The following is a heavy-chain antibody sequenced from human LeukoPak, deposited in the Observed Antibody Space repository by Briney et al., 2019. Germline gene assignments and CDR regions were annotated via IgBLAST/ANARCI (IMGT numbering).Heavy chain of an antibody. Sequence: PSETLSLICSVSGDSISSFYWSWIRQPAGKRLEWIGRIYTTGNTDYNPSLKSRVSMSIDTSKNQFSLNLVSVTAADTALYYCAKDTSGYYTFTYWGQGTLVTVSS. CDR2: IYTTGNT. V-gene: IGHV4-4*07. CDR3: AKDTSGYYTFTY. D-gene: IGHD3-3*01. CDR1: GDSISSFY. J-gene: IGHJ4*02.